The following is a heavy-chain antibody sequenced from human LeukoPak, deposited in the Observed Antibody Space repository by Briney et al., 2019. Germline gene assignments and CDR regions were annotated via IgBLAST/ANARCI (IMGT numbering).Heavy chain of an antibody. J-gene: IGHJ4*02. Sequence: GGSLRLSCAASGFTFSNYWMTWVRQTPGKGLEWVAHINQDGSEEHYVDSVKARFTISRDNAKNSLSLQMNSLRAEDTAVYYCVRDGGVSGYDLLDYWGQGTLVTVSS. CDR2: INQDGSEE. D-gene: IGHD5-12*01. CDR1: GFTFSNYW. CDR3: VRDGGVSGYDLLDY. V-gene: IGHV3-7*01.